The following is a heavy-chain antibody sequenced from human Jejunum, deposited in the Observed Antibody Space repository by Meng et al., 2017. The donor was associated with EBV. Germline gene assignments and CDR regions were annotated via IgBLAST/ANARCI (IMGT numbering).Heavy chain of an antibody. CDR2: IIPIFITT. CDR1: AGIFNYYA. V-gene: IGHV1-69*12. Sequence: QVQLVHSGAWVKKPGSSVKFSSHASAGIFNYYALRWVCQAPGQELEWMGGIIPIFITTNYAPKFQGRVTISADESTRTAYMEISSLTSEDTAVYFCARVNDKTNFDFWGQGTLVTVSS. CDR3: ARVNDKTNFDF. J-gene: IGHJ4*02.